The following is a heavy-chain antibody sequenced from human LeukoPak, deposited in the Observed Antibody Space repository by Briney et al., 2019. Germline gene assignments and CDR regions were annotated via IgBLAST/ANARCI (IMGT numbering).Heavy chain of an antibody. D-gene: IGHD3-9*01. Sequence: GGSLRLSCAASGFTFSSYEMNWVRQAPGKGLEWVSSISSSSSYIYYADSVKGRFTISRDNAKNSLYLQMNSLRAEDTAVYYCARGGDILTGYYYYYYYMDVWGKGTTVTVSS. CDR3: ARGGDILTGYYYYYYYMDV. V-gene: IGHV3-21*01. CDR2: ISSSSSYI. J-gene: IGHJ6*03. CDR1: GFTFSSYE.